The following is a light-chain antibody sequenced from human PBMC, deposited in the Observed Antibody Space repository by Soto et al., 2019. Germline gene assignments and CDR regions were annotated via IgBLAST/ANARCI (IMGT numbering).Light chain of an antibody. CDR3: AAWDDSVRGVV. V-gene: IGLV1-47*02. J-gene: IGLJ2*01. CDR2: SHN. CDR1: SSNIGRDY. Sequence: QAVGTQPPSASGTPGQRVTISCSGGSSNIGRDYVYWYQQLPGAAPKLLMYSHNIRPAGVPDRFSASTSGTSASLAISGLRPEDEGDYHCAAWDDSVRGVVFGGGTKLTVL.